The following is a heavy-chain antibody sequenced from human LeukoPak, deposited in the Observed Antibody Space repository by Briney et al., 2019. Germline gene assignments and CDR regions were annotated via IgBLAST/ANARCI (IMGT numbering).Heavy chain of an antibody. CDR3: ARKFLGSRGYYFDY. V-gene: IGHV1-8*01. CDR1: GYTFTSYD. CDR2: MNPNTGNT. D-gene: IGHD3-10*01. J-gene: IGHJ4*02. Sequence: ASVKVSCKASGYTFTSYDINWVRQATGQGLEWMGWMNPNTGNTGYAQKFQGRVTMTRNTSISSLRSEDTAVYYCARKFLGSRGYYFDYWGQGTLVTVSS.